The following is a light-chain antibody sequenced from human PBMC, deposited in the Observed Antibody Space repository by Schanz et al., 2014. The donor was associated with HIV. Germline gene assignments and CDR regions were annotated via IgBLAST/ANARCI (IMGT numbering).Light chain of an antibody. V-gene: IGLV6-57*04. J-gene: IGLJ2*01. CDR1: SGSISSAY. CDR2: ESD. Sequence: FMLTQPHSVSESPGKTVTISCTRSSGSISSAYVQWYQHRPGSAPITLIYESDQRHSGVPARFSASIDSSSNSATLSISGLEAEDEADYYCQSYDSTNPGIFGGGPQLT. CDR3: QSYDSTNPGI.